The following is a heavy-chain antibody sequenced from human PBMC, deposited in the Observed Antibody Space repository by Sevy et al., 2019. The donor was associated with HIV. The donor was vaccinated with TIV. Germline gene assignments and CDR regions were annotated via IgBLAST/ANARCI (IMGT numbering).Heavy chain of an antibody. D-gene: IGHD6-13*01. J-gene: IGHJ4*02. CDR1: GFTFSNAW. Sequence: GGSLRLSCAASGFTFSNAWMSWVRQAPGKGLEWVGRIKGKIYDGTIDYAAPVKGRFSISREDSNNTLYLQMNSLKTEDTAVYYCTTASWSQADYYNYWGRGTLVTVSS. CDR3: TTASWSQADYYNY. V-gene: IGHV3-15*01. CDR2: IKGKIYDGTI.